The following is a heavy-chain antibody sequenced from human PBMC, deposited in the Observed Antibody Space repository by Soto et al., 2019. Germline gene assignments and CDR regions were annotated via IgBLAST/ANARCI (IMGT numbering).Heavy chain of an antibody. D-gene: IGHD3-22*01. V-gene: IGHV6-1*01. CDR2: TYYMSKWYN. J-gene: IGHJ6*02. Sequence: PSQTLSLTCAISGNSVSSNTAAWNWIMQSQSRGLEWLGTTYYMSKWYNDYAVSVKSRITINPDTSKNQCSRQLNSVTPEDTAVYYCARHPNYYDSSGYYPRYYYGMDVWGQGTTVTVSS. CDR1: GNSVSSNTAA. CDR3: ARHPNYYDSSGYYPRYYYGMDV.